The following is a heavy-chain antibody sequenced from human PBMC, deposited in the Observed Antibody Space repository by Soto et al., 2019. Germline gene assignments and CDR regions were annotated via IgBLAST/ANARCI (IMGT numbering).Heavy chain of an antibody. V-gene: IGHV1-18*01. CDR2: ISAYNGNT. CDR3: ASLRLATTEFDY. D-gene: IGHD1-1*01. CDR1: GYTFTSYG. J-gene: IGHJ4*02. Sequence: KQRRASVKVSCKASGYTFTSYGISWVRQAPGQGLEWMGWISAYNGNTNYAQKLQGRVTMTTDTSTSTAYMELRSLRSDDTAVYYCASLRLATTEFDYWGQGTLVTVSS.